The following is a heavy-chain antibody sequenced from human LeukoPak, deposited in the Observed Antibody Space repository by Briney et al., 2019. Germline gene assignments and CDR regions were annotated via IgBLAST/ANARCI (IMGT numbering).Heavy chain of an antibody. D-gene: IGHD1-26*01. Sequence: SETLSLTCTVSGYSISSGYYWGWIRQPPGKGLEWIGYIYYSGSTNYNPSFKSRVTISVDTSKNQFSLKLYSVTAADTAVFYCARMGADYSWYFDYWGRGTLVTVSS. CDR1: GYSISSGYY. J-gene: IGHJ4*02. CDR2: IYYSGST. V-gene: IGHV4-61*01. CDR3: ARMGADYSWYFDY.